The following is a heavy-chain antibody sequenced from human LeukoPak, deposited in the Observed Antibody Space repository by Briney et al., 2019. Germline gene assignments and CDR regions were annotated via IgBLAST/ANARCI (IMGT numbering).Heavy chain of an antibody. CDR1: GFTFSGYA. V-gene: IGHV3-23*01. D-gene: IGHD3-3*01. Sequence: GGSLRLSCAASGFTFSGYAMSWVRQAPGKGLERVSAISGSGGSTYYADSVKGRFTISRDISKNTLYLQMNSLRAEDTAVYYCAKGRGYDFWSGPFDYWGQGTLVTVSS. CDR2: ISGSGGST. CDR3: AKGRGYDFWSGPFDY. J-gene: IGHJ4*02.